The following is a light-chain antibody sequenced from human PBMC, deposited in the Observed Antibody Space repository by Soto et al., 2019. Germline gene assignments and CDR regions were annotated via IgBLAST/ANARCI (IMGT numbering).Light chain of an antibody. CDR3: SSYTSSSTWL. CDR2: EVS. V-gene: IGLV2-14*03. Sequence: QSVLTQPASVSGSPGQSITISCTGTSSDVAAYNYVSWYQQHPGKAPKLMIYEVSNRPSGVSNRFSGSKSANTASPTISGLQAGDEADYYCSSYTSSSTWLFGGGTKLTVL. J-gene: IGLJ3*02. CDR1: SSDVAAYNY.